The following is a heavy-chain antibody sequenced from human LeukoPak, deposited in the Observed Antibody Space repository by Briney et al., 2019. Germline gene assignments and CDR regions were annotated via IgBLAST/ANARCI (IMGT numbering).Heavy chain of an antibody. V-gene: IGHV1-58*02. CDR2: IVVGSGNT. Sequence: SVKVSCKASVVTFTVAVMRCVPQGRGQRREWRGCIVVGSGNTNYAQKLQQRVTLTRHMSTSTAYMELSSLRSEDTAVYYRAADIPPAGTNYWGQGTLVTVSS. CDR1: VVTFTVAV. D-gene: IGHD6-13*01. J-gene: IGHJ4*02. CDR3: AADIPPAGTNY.